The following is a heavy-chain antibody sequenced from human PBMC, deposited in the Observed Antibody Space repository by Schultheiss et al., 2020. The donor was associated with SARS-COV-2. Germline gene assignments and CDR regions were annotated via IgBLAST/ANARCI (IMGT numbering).Heavy chain of an antibody. CDR3: TRVDYVDYFDY. Sequence: GGSLRLSCAASGFTVSSTYMIWVRQAPGKGLEWVGFIRSKAYGGTTEYAASVKGRFTISRDDSKNTAYLQMNSLKTEDTAVYYCTRVDYVDYFDYWGQGTLVTVSS. D-gene: IGHD4-17*01. J-gene: IGHJ4*02. CDR1: GFTVSSTY. CDR2: IRSKAYGGTT. V-gene: IGHV3-49*04.